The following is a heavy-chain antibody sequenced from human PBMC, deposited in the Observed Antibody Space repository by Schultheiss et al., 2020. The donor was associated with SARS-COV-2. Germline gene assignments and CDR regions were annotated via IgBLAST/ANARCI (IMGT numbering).Heavy chain of an antibody. CDR3: ARQEGYCSSTSCYKYLQH. CDR2: IYTSGST. CDR1: GGSISSYY. J-gene: IGHJ1*01. Sequence: GSLRLSCTVSGGSISSYYWSWIRQPPGKGLEWIGYIYTSGSTNYNPSLKSRVTISVDTSKNQFSLKLSSVTAADTAVYYCARQEGYCSSTSCYKYLQHWGQGTLVTVSS. D-gene: IGHD2-2*02. V-gene: IGHV4-59*08.